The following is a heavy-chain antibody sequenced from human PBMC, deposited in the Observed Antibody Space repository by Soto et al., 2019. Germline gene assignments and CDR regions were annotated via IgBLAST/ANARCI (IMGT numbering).Heavy chain of an antibody. CDR1: GGSVSSSGHY. V-gene: IGHV4-31*03. CDR2: IYYSGST. D-gene: IGHD1-1*01. Sequence: QVQLQESGPGLVRPSQTLSLTCSVSGGSVSSSGHYWSWIRQHPGKGLEWIGYIYYSGSTYYNPSLASRLTIALDTSKNEFSLKLSSVTAADTAVYYCAREEGGTRGYYYIDVWGKGTTVTVSS. CDR3: AREEGGTRGYYYIDV. J-gene: IGHJ6*03.